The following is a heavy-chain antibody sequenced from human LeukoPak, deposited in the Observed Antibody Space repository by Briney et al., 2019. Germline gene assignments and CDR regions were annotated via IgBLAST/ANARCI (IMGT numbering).Heavy chain of an antibody. CDR1: GFTVSSKY. D-gene: IGHD5-24*01. CDR3: ARGFQDKDGYKNYFES. CDR2: IYSGGST. Sequence: GGSLRLSCAASGFTVSSKYMHWVRQAPGKGMEWVSTIYSGGSTYYAASVKDRFSISRDDSKNTLHLQMSTLRDEDTAVYYCARGFQDKDGYKNYFESWGQGTLVTVSS. V-gene: IGHV3-66*01. J-gene: IGHJ4*02.